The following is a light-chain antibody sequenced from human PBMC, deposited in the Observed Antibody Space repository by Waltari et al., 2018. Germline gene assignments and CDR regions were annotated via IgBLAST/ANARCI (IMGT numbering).Light chain of an antibody. CDR3: GTWDTSLSKV. J-gene: IGLJ2*01. CDR2: DNN. CDR1: GSNIGNNY. V-gene: IGLV1-51*01. Sequence: QSVLTQPPSVSAAPGQKVIISCSGTGSNIGNNYVSWDQQFPGTAPKLLIFDNNKRPSGIPGRFSGSKSGTSATLVITGLQTGDEADYYCGTWDTSLSKVFGGGTKLTVL.